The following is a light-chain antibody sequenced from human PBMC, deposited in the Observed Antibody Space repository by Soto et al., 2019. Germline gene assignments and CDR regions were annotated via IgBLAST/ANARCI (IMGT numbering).Light chain of an antibody. Sequence: EIVLTQSPCTLSLSPGERATLSCRASQSVSNNYLAWYQQKPGQAPRLLIYGASNRATGIPDRFSCSGSGLDLTLTISRLEPEDFAVYYCQQYGTSGTLGQATKVESK. CDR1: QSVSNNY. CDR2: GAS. CDR3: QQYGTSGT. V-gene: IGKV3-20*01. J-gene: IGKJ1*01.